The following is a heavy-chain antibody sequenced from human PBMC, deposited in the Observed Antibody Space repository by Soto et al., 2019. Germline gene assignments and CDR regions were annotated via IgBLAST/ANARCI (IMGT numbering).Heavy chain of an antibody. CDR1: GGSVSVYY. V-gene: IGHV4-59*02. D-gene: IGHD6-25*01. Sequence: SETLSLTCTISGGSVSVYYWSWIRQSTGQGLEWIGYIYASGSPYYNPSLRSRVTISADTSKNQISLKLTSPTAADTAVYYCARGAASRPPQYWGRGTLGTVSS. CDR2: IYASGSP. CDR3: ARGAASRPPQY. J-gene: IGHJ4*02.